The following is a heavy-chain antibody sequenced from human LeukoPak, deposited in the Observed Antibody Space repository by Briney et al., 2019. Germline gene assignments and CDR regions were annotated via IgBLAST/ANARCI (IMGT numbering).Heavy chain of an antibody. CDR2: ISGSGSTI. J-gene: IGHJ6*03. CDR1: GFTFSSYE. V-gene: IGHV3-48*03. CDR3: ARDRWLQSEGYYMDV. Sequence: PGGSLRLSCAASGFTFSSYEMNWVRQAPGKGLEWISYISGSGSTIYYADSVKGRFTISRDNAKNSLFLQMNSLRAEDTAVYYCARDRWLQSEGYYMDVWGKGTTVTIFS. D-gene: IGHD5-24*01.